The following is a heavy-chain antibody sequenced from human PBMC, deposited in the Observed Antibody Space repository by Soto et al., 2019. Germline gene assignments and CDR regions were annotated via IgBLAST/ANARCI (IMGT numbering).Heavy chain of an antibody. D-gene: IGHD3-22*01. CDR1: GFTFSDHY. J-gene: IGHJ1*01. Sequence: GGTLRLSCAASGFTFSDHYMDWIRPAPGKGVEWVGRTRNKTDGGTTDYAAPVKGRFTISRDESKNTLYLQMNSLKTEDSAVYYCTTDSLYVTTNYRVWALKHWGQGTPVTVSS. CDR2: TRNKTDGGTT. V-gene: IGHV3-15*01. CDR3: TTDSLYVTTNYRVWALKH.